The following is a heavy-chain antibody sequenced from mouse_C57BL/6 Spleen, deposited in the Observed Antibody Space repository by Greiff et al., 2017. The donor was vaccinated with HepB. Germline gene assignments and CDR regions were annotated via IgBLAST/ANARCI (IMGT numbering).Heavy chain of an antibody. D-gene: IGHD1-1*01. V-gene: IGHV1-55*01. Sequence: VKLQQPGPELVKPGASAKMSCKASGYTFPSHWTTWVKQRPGQGLEWIGDSYPGSGSTNYNEKFKSKATLTVDTASRTAYMQLSSLTSEDSAGYDGARAGDYGSIGGWGTGATVT. CDR3: ARAGDYGSIGG. J-gene: IGHJ1*03. CDR1: GYTFPSHW. CDR2: SYPGSGST.